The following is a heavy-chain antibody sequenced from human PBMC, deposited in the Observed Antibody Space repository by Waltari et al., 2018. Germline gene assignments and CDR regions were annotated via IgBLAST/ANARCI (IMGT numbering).Heavy chain of an antibody. CDR1: GYTFTDFF. CDR2: INPNSGDT. Sequence: QVQLVQSGAEVKKSGASVKVSCKASGYTFTDFFIHWVRQAPGQGLEWIGRINPNSGDTSDARRCQGRVTMTGDTSITTAYMELTGLRSDDTAIYYCARSGGGTTTFGVAEWGQGSLVTVSS. CDR3: ARSGGGTTTFGVAE. J-gene: IGHJ4*02. V-gene: IGHV1-2*02. D-gene: IGHD3-3*01.